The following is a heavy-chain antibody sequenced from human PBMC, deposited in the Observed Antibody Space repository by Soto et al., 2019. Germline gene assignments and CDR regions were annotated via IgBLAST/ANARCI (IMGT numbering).Heavy chain of an antibody. CDR3: ARESSSSCHAY. D-gene: IGHD6-13*01. CDR1: GYTFTSYG. Sequence: QVQLVQSGAEVKKPGASVKVSCKASGYTFTSYGISWVRQAPGQGLERMGWISAYNGNTNYAQKLQGRVTMTTDTSRSTAYMELRSLRSADTAVYSCARESSSSCHAYLGQGTLVTVSS. V-gene: IGHV1-18*01. J-gene: IGHJ4*02. CDR2: ISAYNGNT.